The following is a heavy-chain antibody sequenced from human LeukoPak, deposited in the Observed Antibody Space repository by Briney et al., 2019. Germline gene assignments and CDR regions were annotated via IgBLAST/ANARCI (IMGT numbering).Heavy chain of an antibody. CDR3: AKWGDYDILTGYYVSDF. CDR1: GFIFRNYA. J-gene: IGHJ4*02. Sequence: PGGSLRLCCAASGFIFRNYAMSWVRQAAGKGLEWVSAITGSGDTTYYADAVKGRFTISRDNSKNTLYVEMNTLRAEDTAVYYCAKWGDYDILTGYYVSDFWGQGTLVTVSS. CDR2: ITGSGDTT. V-gene: IGHV3-23*01. D-gene: IGHD3-9*01.